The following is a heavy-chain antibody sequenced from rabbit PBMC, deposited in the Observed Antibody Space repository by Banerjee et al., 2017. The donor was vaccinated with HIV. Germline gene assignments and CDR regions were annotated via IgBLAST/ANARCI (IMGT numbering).Heavy chain of an antibody. CDR1: GFSFSSSYY. CDR2: IYAAGGTT. CDR3: ARARGSDGFDP. Sequence: QEQLVESGGGLVKPGASLTLTCTASGFSFSSSYYMCWVRQAPGKGLEWIACIYAAGGTTHYANWAKGRFTISKTSSTTVTLQMTSLTAADTATYFCARARGSDGFDPWGQGTLVTVS. J-gene: IGHJ2*01. V-gene: IGHV1S45*01. D-gene: IGHD3-1*01.